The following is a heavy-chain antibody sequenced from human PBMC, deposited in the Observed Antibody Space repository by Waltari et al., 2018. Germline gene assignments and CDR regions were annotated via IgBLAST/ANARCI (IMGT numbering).Heavy chain of an antibody. Sequence: QVQLQASGPGLVKPSATLSLTCAVSGYSIRSGSYWGWIRQPPGTGLQWTGSIYHSGSTYYDPSLKSRVTISVNTSKNQFSLKLSAVTAADTAGDYCARGGSSGWPFDYWGQGTLVTVSS. J-gene: IGHJ4*02. V-gene: IGHV4-38-2*01. CDR3: ARGGSSGWPFDY. D-gene: IGHD6-19*01. CDR2: IYHSGST. CDR1: GYSIRSGSY.